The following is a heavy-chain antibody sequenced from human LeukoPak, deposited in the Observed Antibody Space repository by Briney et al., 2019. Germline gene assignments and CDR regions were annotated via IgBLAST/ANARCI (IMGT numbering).Heavy chain of an antibody. CDR3: AKNIRQLGNYYYYMDV. D-gene: IGHD7-27*01. J-gene: IGHJ6*03. V-gene: IGHV3-23*01. Sequence: GGSLRLSCAASGFTFSSFGMSWVRQAPGKGLEWVSANSGSGGRTFYADSVKGRFTISRDNSKNTLYLQMNSLRAEDTAVYYCAKNIRQLGNYYYYMDVWGTGTTVTVSS. CDR2: NSGSGGRT. CDR1: GFTFSSFG.